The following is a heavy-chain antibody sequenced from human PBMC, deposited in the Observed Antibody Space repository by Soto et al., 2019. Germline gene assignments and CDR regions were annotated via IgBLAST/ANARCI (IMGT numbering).Heavy chain of an antibody. V-gene: IGHV1-69*01. J-gene: IGHJ4*02. CDR1: GGTFSSYS. CDR3: ARDGGRHSGGIDY. Sequence: QVQLVQSGAEVKKPGSSVKVSCKASGGTFSSYSINWVRQAPGQGLEWMGEIIPIFGTANYAQKFQGRITISADDSKSTAYMELSSLRSEETAVYYCARDGGRHSGGIDYWGQGTLVTVSS. CDR2: IIPIFGTA. D-gene: IGHD1-26*01.